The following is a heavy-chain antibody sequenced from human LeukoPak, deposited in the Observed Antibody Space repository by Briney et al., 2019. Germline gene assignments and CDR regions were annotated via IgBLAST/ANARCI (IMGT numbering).Heavy chain of an antibody. CDR3: ARPLYLRGVIYY. V-gene: IGHV3-30*03. CDR2: ISYDGSNQ. J-gene: IGHJ4*02. CDR1: GFTFSSYG. Sequence: PERSLRLSCAASGFTFSSYGIHWVRQAPGKGLEWVAVISYDGSNQYYADSVKGRFTVSRDNSKNTLYLQMNSLRAEDTAVYYCARPLYLRGVIYYWGQGTLVTVSS. D-gene: IGHD3-10*01.